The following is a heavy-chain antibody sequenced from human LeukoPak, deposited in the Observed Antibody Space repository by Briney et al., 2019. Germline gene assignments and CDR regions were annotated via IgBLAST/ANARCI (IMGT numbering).Heavy chain of an antibody. Sequence: GGSLRLSCAASGFTFSSSAMSWVRQAPGKGLEWVANIKQDGSEKYYVDSVKGRFTISRDNAKNSLYLQMNSLRAEDTAVYYCARRISNWFDPWGQGTLVTVSS. CDR1: GFTFSSSA. V-gene: IGHV3-7*01. CDR3: ARRISNWFDP. J-gene: IGHJ5*02. D-gene: IGHD1-14*01. CDR2: IKQDGSEK.